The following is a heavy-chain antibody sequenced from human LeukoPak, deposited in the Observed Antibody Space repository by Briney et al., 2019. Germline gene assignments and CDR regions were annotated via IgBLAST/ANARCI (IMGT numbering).Heavy chain of an antibody. J-gene: IGHJ4*02. CDR1: GFTFSSND. V-gene: IGHV3-13*01. Sequence: GGSLRLSCAASGFTFSSNDMHWVRHATGKRLEWVSAIGTGGDTHYLDSVKGRFTISRENAKNSLYLQMNSLRAEDTAVYYCARGRRGAAAGIDPLFDYWGQGTLVTVSS. CDR3: ARGRRGAAAGIDPLFDY. CDR2: IGTGGDT. D-gene: IGHD6-13*01.